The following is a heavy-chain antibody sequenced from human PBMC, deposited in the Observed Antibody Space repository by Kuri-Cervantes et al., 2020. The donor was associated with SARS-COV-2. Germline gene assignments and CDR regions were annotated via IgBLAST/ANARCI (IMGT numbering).Heavy chain of an antibody. J-gene: IGHJ6*02. CDR2: ISGSGTGA. D-gene: IGHD1-7*01. CDR3: AKDPTATTEYYYAMDV. Sequence: SLKISCSGSGFTFSSYSMNWVRQAPGKGLEWVSVISGSGTGAYYADSVKGRFTISRDNSKNTLYLQMNSLRAEDTAVYFCAKDPTATTEYYYAMDVWGQGTTVTVSS. CDR1: GFTFSSYS. V-gene: IGHV3-23*01.